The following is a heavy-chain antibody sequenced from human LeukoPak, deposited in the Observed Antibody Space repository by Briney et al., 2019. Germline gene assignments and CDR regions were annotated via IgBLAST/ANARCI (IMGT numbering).Heavy chain of an antibody. Sequence: ASVKVSCKASGYTFTSYGISWVRQAPGQGLEWMGWISAYNGNTNYAQKLEGRVTMTTDTSTSTAYMELRSLRSDDTAVYYCAREVHSGSKNDYWGQGTLVTVSS. V-gene: IGHV1-18*01. CDR3: AREVHSGSKNDY. CDR2: ISAYNGNT. CDR1: GYTFTSYG. D-gene: IGHD1-26*01. J-gene: IGHJ4*02.